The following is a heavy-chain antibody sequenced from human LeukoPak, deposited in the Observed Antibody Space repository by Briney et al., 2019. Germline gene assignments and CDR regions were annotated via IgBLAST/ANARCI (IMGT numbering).Heavy chain of an antibody. V-gene: IGHV3-48*04. CDR2: ISSSSSTI. J-gene: IGHJ4*02. CDR3: ARDRVDGWDDY. CDR1: GFTFSSFA. D-gene: IGHD5-24*01. Sequence: GGSLRLSCAASGFTFSSFAMSWVRQAPGKGLEWVSYISSSSSTIYYADSVKGRFTISRDNAKNSLYLQMNSLRAEDTAVYYCARDRVDGWDDYWGQGTLVTVSS.